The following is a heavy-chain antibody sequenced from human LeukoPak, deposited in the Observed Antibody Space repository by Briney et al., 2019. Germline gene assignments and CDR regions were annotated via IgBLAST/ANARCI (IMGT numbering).Heavy chain of an antibody. J-gene: IGHJ5*02. V-gene: IGHV4-4*02. CDR2: IFYTGSP. CDR3: ARDGASYYDH. Sequence: SETLSLTCAVSGGSVNNYKWWSWIRQSPGKGLEWLGEIFYTGSPNYNPSFKSRITMSVDKSNNQFSLILTSVTVADTAVYYCARDGASYYDHWGQGILVTVTS. CDR1: GGSVNNYKW. D-gene: IGHD3-10*01.